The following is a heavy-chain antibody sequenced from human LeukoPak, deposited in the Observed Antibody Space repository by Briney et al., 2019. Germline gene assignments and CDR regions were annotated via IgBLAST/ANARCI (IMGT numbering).Heavy chain of an antibody. CDR1: GYTFTSYY. J-gene: IGHJ5*02. D-gene: IGHD3/OR15-3a*01. Sequence: ASVKVSCKASGYTFTSYYMNWVRKAPGQGLEWMGIINPSSGRTTYAQTFQGRVTMTRDTSTSTVYMELTSLRSEDTAVFYCARRGLTTRSCFDTWGQGTLVTVSS. CDR3: ARRGLTTRSCFDT. V-gene: IGHV1-46*01. CDR2: INPSSGRT.